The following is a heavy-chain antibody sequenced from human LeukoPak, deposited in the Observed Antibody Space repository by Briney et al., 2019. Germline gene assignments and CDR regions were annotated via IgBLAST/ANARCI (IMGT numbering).Heavy chain of an antibody. V-gene: IGHV3-7*03. J-gene: IGHJ6*04. CDR2: IKRDGSEK. D-gene: IGHD3-10*01. CDR3: AREGSYYYGSGSYSNYYYYGMDV. CDR1: GFTFSSYW. Sequence: GGSLRLSCAASGFTFSSYWMSWVRQAPGKGLEWVANIKRDGSEKYYVDSVKGRFTISRDNAKNSLYLQMNSLRAEDTAVYYCAREGSYYYGSGSYSNYYYYGMDVWGKGTTVTVSS.